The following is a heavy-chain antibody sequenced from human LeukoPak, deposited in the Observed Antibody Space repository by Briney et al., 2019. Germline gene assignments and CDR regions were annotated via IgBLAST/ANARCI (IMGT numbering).Heavy chain of an antibody. D-gene: IGHD3-9*01. Sequence: ASVKVSCKASGYPFTVYSMNWVRQAPGQGLEWMGRINVNSGGTKYTEKFQGRVTMTGDTSISTAYMELSRLRSDDTAVYYCARDWWGNDILTGDNWLDPWGQGTLVTVSS. J-gene: IGHJ5*02. V-gene: IGHV1-2*06. CDR3: ARDWWGNDILTGDNWLDP. CDR1: GYPFTVYS. CDR2: INVNSGGT.